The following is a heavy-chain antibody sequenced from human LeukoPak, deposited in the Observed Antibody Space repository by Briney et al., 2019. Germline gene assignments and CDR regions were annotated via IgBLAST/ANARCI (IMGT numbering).Heavy chain of an antibody. V-gene: IGHV3-21*01. CDR1: GFTFGNYA. J-gene: IGHJ4*02. Sequence: TGGSLRLSCAASGFTFGNYAMNWVRQAPGKGLEWVSSISSSSSYIYYADSVKGRFTTSRDNAKNSLYLQMNSLRAEDTAVYYCARHYDSNSYGPGYWGQGTLVTVSS. CDR2: ISSSSSYI. CDR3: ARHYDSNSYGPGY. D-gene: IGHD3-22*01.